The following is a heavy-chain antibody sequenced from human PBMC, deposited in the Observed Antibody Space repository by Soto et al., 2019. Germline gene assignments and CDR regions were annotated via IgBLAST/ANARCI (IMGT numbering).Heavy chain of an antibody. J-gene: IGHJ5*02. CDR3: AREGSSWTNWFDP. CDR1: GGSISSGDYY. V-gene: IGHV4-30-4*01. CDR2: IYYSGST. Sequence: PSETLSLTCTVSGGSISSGDYYWSWIRQPPGKGLEWIGYIYYSGSTYYNPSLKSRVTISVDTSKNQFSLKLSSVTAADTAVYYCAREGSSWTNWFDPWGQGTLVTAPQ. D-gene: IGHD6-13*01.